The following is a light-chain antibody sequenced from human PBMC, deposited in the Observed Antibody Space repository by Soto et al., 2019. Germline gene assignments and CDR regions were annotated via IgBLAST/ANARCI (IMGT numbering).Light chain of an antibody. CDR3: QSHDSSLNSWV. CDR2: GNT. Sequence: QSVLTQLPSMSGAPGQRVTISCTGSSSNIGAGYDVHWYQLLPGTAPKLLIYGNTNRPSGVPDRFSGSKSGTSASLAITGLRAEDEADYYCQSHDSSLNSWVFGAGTKVTVL. V-gene: IGLV1-40*01. J-gene: IGLJ3*02. CDR1: SSNIGAGYD.